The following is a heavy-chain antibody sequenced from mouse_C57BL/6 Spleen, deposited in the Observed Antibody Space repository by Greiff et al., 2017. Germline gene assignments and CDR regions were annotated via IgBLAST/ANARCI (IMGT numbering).Heavy chain of an antibody. V-gene: IGHV1-80*01. D-gene: IGHD1-1*01. CDR2: IYPGDGDT. CDR3: ARKGITTVVADFDY. Sequence: VKLVESGAELVKPGASVKISCKASGYAFSSYWMNWVKQRPGKGLEWIGQIYPGDGDTNYNGKFKGKATLTADKSSSTAYMQLSSLTSEDSAVYFCARKGITTVVADFDYWGQGTTLTVSS. J-gene: IGHJ2*01. CDR1: GYAFSSYW.